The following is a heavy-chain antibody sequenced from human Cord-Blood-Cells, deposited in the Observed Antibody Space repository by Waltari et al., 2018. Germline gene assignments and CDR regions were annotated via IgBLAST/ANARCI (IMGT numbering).Heavy chain of an antibody. CDR3: ARVRTVRTGTLDY. CDR1: GYTFTGYY. J-gene: IGHJ4*02. Sequence: QVQLVQSGAEVKKHGASVKVPCKASGYTFTGYYMHWVRQAPGQGLEWMGWINPNSGGTNYAQKFQGRVTMTRDTSISTAYMELSRLRSDDTAVYYCARVRTVRTGTLDYWGQGTLVTVSS. CDR2: INPNSGGT. D-gene: IGHD1-7*01. V-gene: IGHV1-2*02.